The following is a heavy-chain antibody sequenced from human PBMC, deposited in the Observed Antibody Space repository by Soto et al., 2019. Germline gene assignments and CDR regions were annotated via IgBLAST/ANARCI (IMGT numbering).Heavy chain of an antibody. Sequence: SVKVSCKASGGTFSSYAISWVRQAPGQGREWMGGIIPIFGTANYAQKFQGRVTITADESTSTAYMELSSLRSEDTAVYYCAKDRVDSSGYYDYWGQGTLVNVSS. D-gene: IGHD3-22*01. CDR2: IIPIFGTA. V-gene: IGHV1-69*13. CDR1: GGTFSSYA. J-gene: IGHJ4*02. CDR3: AKDRVDSSGYYDY.